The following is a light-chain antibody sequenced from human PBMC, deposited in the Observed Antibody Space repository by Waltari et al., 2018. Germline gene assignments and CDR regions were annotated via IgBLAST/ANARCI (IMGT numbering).Light chain of an antibody. J-gene: IGLJ2*01. V-gene: IGLV2-14*03. CDR1: SSDSGGYVY. Sequence: SALTQPDSVSGSPGQSITLPCSGISSDSGGYVYVSWYQQHPGKAPKVIIYDVNNRPSGVSNRFSGSKSGSSASLTISGLQAEDEADYYCSSFTSSTTGIFGGGTKVTVL. CDR3: SSFTSSTTGI. CDR2: DVN.